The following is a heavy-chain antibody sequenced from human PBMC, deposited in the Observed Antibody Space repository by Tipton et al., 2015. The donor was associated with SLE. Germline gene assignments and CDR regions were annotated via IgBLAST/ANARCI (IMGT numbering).Heavy chain of an antibody. CDR2: ISARGGIT. CDR1: GFTFSTHA. D-gene: IGHD6-6*01. J-gene: IGHJ6*02. Sequence: SLRLSCAASGFTFSTHAMSWVRQAPGKGLEWVSGISARGGITNYADSVKGRFTISRDNSKNTLFLQMNSLRADDTAVYFCARAASTADSFYCGMDVWGQGTTVTVPS. CDR3: ARAASTADSFYCGMDV. V-gene: IGHV3-23*01.